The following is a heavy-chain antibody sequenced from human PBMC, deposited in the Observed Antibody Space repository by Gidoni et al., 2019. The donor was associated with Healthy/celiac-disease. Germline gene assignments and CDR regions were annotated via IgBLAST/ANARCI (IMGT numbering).Heavy chain of an antibody. Sequence: QVQLQQWGAGLLKPSETLSLTCAVYGGSFSGYYWSWIRQPPGKGLEWIGEINHSGSTNYNPSLKSRVTISVDTSKNQFSLKLSSVTAADTAVYYCARGLHNFYYDSSGYKNNWFDPWGQGTLVTVSS. D-gene: IGHD3-22*01. V-gene: IGHV4-34*01. CDR1: GGSFSGYY. CDR2: INHSGST. J-gene: IGHJ5*02. CDR3: ARGLHNFYYDSSGYKNNWFDP.